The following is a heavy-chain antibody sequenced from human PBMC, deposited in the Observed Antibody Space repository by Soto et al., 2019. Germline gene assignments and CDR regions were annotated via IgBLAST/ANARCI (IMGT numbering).Heavy chain of an antibody. D-gene: IGHD2-2*01. CDR2: ISGSGGST. J-gene: IGHJ6*03. V-gene: IGHV3-23*01. CDR3: AKDLMVVPAATFVEFEQYYYYMDV. Sequence: EVQLLESGGGLVQPGGSLRLSCAASGFTFSSYAMSWVRQAPGKGLEWVSAISGSGGSTYYADSVKGRFTISRDNSKNTLYLQMNSLRAEDTAVYYCAKDLMVVPAATFVEFEQYYYYMDVWGKGTTVTVSS. CDR1: GFTFSSYA.